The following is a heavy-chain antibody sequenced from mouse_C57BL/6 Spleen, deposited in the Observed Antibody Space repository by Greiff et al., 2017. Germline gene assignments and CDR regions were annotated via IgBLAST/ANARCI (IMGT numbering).Heavy chain of an antibody. V-gene: IGHV1-31*01. CDR2: IYPYNGVS. CDR1: GYSFTGYY. D-gene: IGHD1-1*01. CDR3: ARYYYCSPWYFDV. J-gene: IGHJ1*03. Sequence: EVQLLQSGPELVKPGASVKISCKASGYSFTGYYMHWVKQSHGNILDWIGYIYPYNGVSSYNQKFKGKATLTIDKSSITAYMELLSLPSEDSSVYYCARYYYCSPWYFDVWGTGTTVTVSS.